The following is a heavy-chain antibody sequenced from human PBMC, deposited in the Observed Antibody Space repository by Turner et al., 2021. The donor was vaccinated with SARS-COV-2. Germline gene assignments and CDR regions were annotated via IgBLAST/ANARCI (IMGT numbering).Heavy chain of an antibody. CDR3: ARDRDYDSSGYWEQS. Sequence: QVQLVQSGAEVKKPGFSVKVSCKASGGTFNSYAITWVRQAPGQGLEWMGGIIPIFGTANYAQKFQGRVTITADKSTSTAYMELSSLTSEDTAVYYCARDRDYDSSGYWEQSWGQGTLVTVSS. J-gene: IGHJ4*02. V-gene: IGHV1-69*06. D-gene: IGHD3-22*01. CDR1: GGTFNSYA. CDR2: IIPIFGTA.